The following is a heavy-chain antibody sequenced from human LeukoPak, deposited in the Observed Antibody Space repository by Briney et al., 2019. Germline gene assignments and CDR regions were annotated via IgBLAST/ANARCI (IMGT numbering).Heavy chain of an antibody. J-gene: IGHJ6*02. V-gene: IGHV3-11*01. CDR3: ARVKLRFLEWAGMDV. Sequence: GGSLRLSCAASGFTFSDYYMSWIRQAPGKGLEWVSYISSSGSTIYYADSVKGRFTISRDNAKNSLYLQMNSLRAEDTAVYYCARVKLRFLEWAGMDVWGQGTMVTVSS. CDR1: GFTFSDYY. D-gene: IGHD3-3*01. CDR2: ISSSGSTI.